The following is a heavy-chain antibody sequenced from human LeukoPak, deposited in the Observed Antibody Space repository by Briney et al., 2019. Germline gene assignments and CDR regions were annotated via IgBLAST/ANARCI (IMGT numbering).Heavy chain of an antibody. CDR2: ISYDGSNK. CDR3: ARGVRDWDRTTSHDY. V-gene: IGHV3-30*04. Sequence: GGSLRLSCAASGFTFSSYAMHWVRQAPGKGLEWVAVISYDGSNKYYADSVKGRFTISRDNSKNTLYLQMNSLRAEDTAVYYCARGVRDWDRTTSHDYWGQGTLVTVSS. J-gene: IGHJ4*02. CDR1: GFTFSSYA. D-gene: IGHD1-7*01.